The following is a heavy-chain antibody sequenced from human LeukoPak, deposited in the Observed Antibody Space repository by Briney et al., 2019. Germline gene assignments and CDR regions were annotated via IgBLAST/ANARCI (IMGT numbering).Heavy chain of an antibody. J-gene: IGHJ3*01. CDR3: AKDEGSSGYELFDAFDA. D-gene: IGHD3-22*01. V-gene: IGHV3-23*01. CDR2: LSGIIT. Sequence: GGSLRLSCAASGFTFSNYAMSWVRQAPGKGLEWVSSLSGIITYYADSVKGRFTISSDNSKNTLYLQMNSLSPEDTATYFCAKDEGSSGYELFDAFDAWGQGTTVTVSS. CDR1: GFTFSNYA.